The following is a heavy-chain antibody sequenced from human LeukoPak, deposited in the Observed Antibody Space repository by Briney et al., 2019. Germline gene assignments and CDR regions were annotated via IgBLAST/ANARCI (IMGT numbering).Heavy chain of an antibody. Sequence: SETLSLTCTVSRGSISSYYWSWIRQPPGKGLEWTGYIYYSGSTNYNPSLKSRVTISVDTSKNQFSLKLSSVTAADTAVYYCARIPQSAEGYYGMDVWGQGTTVTVSS. CDR3: ARIPQSAEGYYGMDV. CDR1: RGSISSYY. CDR2: IYYSGST. V-gene: IGHV4-59*08. J-gene: IGHJ6*02.